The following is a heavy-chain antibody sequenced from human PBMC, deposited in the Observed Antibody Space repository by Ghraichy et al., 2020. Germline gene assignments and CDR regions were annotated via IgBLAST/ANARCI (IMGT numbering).Heavy chain of an antibody. D-gene: IGHD4-23*01. CDR3: ARGLRWCPE. CDR1: GFTFSSYS. V-gene: IGHV3-48*01. J-gene: IGHJ4*02. Sequence: GGSLRLSCAASGFTFSSYSMNWVRQAPGKGLEWVSYISSSSSTIYYADSVKGRFTISRDNAKNSLYLQMNSLRAEDTAVYYCARGLRWCPEWGQGTLVTVSS. CDR2: ISSSSSTI.